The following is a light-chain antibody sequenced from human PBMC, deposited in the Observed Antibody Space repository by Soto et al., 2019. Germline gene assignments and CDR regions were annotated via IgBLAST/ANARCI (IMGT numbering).Light chain of an antibody. J-gene: IGKJ1*01. Sequence: ENVFTQSPGTLSLSPGETATLSCRASQGVSSYLAWYQQKPGQAPRLLIYDASNRATGIPARFSGSGSGTDFTLTISSLEPEDFAVYYCQQRSNWPPTFGQGTKVDIK. CDR3: QQRSNWPPT. CDR2: DAS. CDR1: QGVSSY. V-gene: IGKV3-11*01.